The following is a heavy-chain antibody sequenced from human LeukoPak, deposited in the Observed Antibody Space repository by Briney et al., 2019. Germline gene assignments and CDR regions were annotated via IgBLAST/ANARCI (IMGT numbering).Heavy chain of an antibody. J-gene: IGHJ3*02. CDR3: ARRRRSGAFDI. CDR1: GGSISSYY. CDR2: IYYSGST. Sequence: KTSETLSLTCTVSGGSISSYYWSWIRQPPGKGLEWIGYIYYSGSTNYNPSLKSRVTISVDTSKNQFSLKLSSVTAADTAVYYCARRRRSGAFDIWGQGTMVTVSS. V-gene: IGHV4-59*08.